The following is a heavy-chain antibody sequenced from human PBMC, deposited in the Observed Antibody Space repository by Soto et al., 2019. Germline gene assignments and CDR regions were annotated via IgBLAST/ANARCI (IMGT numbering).Heavy chain of an antibody. D-gene: IGHD3-10*01. CDR3: AREGYYGSGRQSAYYFDY. CDR1: GGTFSSYA. CDR2: IIPIFGTA. J-gene: IGHJ4*02. V-gene: IGHV1-69*01. Sequence: QVQLVQSGAEVKKPGSSVKVSCKASGGTFSSYAISWVRQAPGQGLEWMGGIIPIFGTANYAQKFQGRVTITADESTSTAYMELSSLRSEDTAVYYCAREGYYGSGRQSAYYFDYWGQGTLVTVSS.